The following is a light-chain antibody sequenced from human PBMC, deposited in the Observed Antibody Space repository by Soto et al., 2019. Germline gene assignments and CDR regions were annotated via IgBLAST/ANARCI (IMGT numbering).Light chain of an antibody. J-gene: IGKJ5*01. CDR3: HQSYSSLVYT. CDR2: AAS. V-gene: IGKV1-12*01. Sequence: QLTQSPSSLSASVGDRVTITCRASQGISSWLAWYQQKPGKAPKLLIYAASSLQSGVPSRFSGSGSGTDFTLTINSLQPEDSATYYCHQSYSSLVYTFGPGTRLEIK. CDR1: QGISSW.